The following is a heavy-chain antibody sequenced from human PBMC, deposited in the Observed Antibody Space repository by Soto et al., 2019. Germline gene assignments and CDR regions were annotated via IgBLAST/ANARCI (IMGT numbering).Heavy chain of an antibody. Sequence: SVKVSCKASGFTFFTSAVQWVRQARGQSLGWIGWIVVGSGNTNHAQKFQERVTITRDISTNTAYMELSSLRSEDTAVYYFAADPYCGGDCYFDYWGQGIMVTVSS. J-gene: IGHJ4*02. CDR3: AADPYCGGDCYFDY. CDR2: IVVGSGNT. D-gene: IGHD2-21*02. V-gene: IGHV1-58*01. CDR1: GFTFFTSA.